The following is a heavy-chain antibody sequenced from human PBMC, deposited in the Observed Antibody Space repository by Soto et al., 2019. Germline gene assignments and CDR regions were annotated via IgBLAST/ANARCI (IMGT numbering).Heavy chain of an antibody. CDR3: AKELRFLEWLSDYYYGMDV. Sequence: QVQLVESGGGVVQPGRSLRLSCAASGFTFSSYGMHWVRQAPGKGLEWVAVLSYDGSNKYYADSVKGRFTISRDNSKNTLYLQMNSLRAEDTAVYYCAKELRFLEWLSDYYYGMDVWGQGTTVTVSS. V-gene: IGHV3-30*18. CDR1: GFTFSSYG. D-gene: IGHD3-3*01. J-gene: IGHJ6*02. CDR2: LSYDGSNK.